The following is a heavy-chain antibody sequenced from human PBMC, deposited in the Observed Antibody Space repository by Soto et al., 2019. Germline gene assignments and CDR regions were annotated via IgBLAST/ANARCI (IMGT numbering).Heavy chain of an antibody. CDR2: IRTRANAYTT. CDR1: GFTFSDSA. CDR3: SRRVDKRYFDSSGHYD. D-gene: IGHD3-22*01. Sequence: VQLVESGGGLVQPGGSLKLSCAASGFTFSDSAIHWVRQASGKGLEWVGRIRTRANAYTTIYAASVKGRFTISRDDSKKTAYLQMSGLKTEDTAVYYCSRRVDKRYFDSSGHYDWAQGPLVTVSS. J-gene: IGHJ4*02. V-gene: IGHV3-73*02.